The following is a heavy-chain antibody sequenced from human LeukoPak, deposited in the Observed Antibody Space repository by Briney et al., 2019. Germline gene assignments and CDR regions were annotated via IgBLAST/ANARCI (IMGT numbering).Heavy chain of an antibody. J-gene: IGHJ3*02. CDR2: INPSGGST. V-gene: IGHV1-46*01. Sequence: ASVRVSCKASGYTFTSYYMHWVRQAPGQGLEWMGIINPSGGSTSYAQKFQGRVTMTRDTSTSTVYMELSSLRAEDTAVYYCAKDRRFGDPNDAFDIWGQGTMVTVSS. D-gene: IGHD3-10*01. CDR3: AKDRRFGDPNDAFDI. CDR1: GYTFTSYY.